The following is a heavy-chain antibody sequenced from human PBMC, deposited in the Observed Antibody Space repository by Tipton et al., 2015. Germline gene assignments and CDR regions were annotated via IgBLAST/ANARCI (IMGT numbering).Heavy chain of an antibody. CDR2: ISGSNNYM. CDR3: TGDFTMVRGVIKRTAYGMDV. CDR1: GFSFSYYN. Sequence: GSLRLSCAASGFSFSYYNMNWVRQAPGKGLEWVSYISGSNNYMYYADSVKGRFTISRDNAENSLYLQMNSLRAGDSAIYYCTGDFTMVRGVIKRTAYGMDVWGQGTTVTVSS. J-gene: IGHJ6*02. D-gene: IGHD3-10*01. V-gene: IGHV3-21*01.